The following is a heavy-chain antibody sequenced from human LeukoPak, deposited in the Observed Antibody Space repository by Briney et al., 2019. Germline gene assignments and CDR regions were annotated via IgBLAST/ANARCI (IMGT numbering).Heavy chain of an antibody. D-gene: IGHD1-1*01. CDR2: VSGSGGAT. CDR1: GFTFNNYA. V-gene: IGHV3-23*01. Sequence: GWALRLSCAASGFTFNNYAMSWVRQAPGMGLEGLSYVSGSGGATYYAASEKRRFTISRDNSKNSVYLQMGSLRAEDTAVYYCAKNRGGTYKYYMDVWGNGTTVTVSS. CDR3: AKNRGGTYKYYMDV. J-gene: IGHJ6*03.